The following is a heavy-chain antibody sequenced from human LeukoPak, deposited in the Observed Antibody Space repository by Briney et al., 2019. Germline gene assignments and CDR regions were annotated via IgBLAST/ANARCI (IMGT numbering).Heavy chain of an antibody. CDR3: ARVDPYYYYYGMDV. D-gene: IGHD3-9*01. CDR1: GGSISSYY. J-gene: IGHJ6*02. Sequence: SETLSLTCSVSGGSISSYYWSWIRQPAEKGLEWIGHVYSSGSTNYNPSLKSRVTMSVDTSKNQISLKLSSVTAADTAVYYCARVDPYYYYYGMDVWGQGTTVTVSS. CDR2: VYSSGST. V-gene: IGHV4-4*07.